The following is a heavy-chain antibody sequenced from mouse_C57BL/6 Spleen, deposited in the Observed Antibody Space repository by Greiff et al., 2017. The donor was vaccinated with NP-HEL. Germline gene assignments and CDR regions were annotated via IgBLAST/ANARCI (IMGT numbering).Heavy chain of an antibody. CDR2: SRNKANDYTT. Sequence: EVQVVESGGGLVQSGRSLRLSCATSGFTFSDFYMEWVRQAPGKGLEWIAASRNKANDYTTEYSASVKGRFIVSRDTSQSILYLQMNALRAEDTAIYYCARDASGGLFDYWGQGTTLTVSS. J-gene: IGHJ2*01. D-gene: IGHD1-1*02. CDR1: GFTFSDFY. V-gene: IGHV7-1*01. CDR3: ARDASGGLFDY.